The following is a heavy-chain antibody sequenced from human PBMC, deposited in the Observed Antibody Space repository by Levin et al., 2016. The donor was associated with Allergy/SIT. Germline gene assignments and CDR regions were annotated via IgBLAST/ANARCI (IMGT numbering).Heavy chain of an antibody. J-gene: IGHJ5*02. CDR3: ARGGGCSGGHCQGWFDP. D-gene: IGHD2-15*01. Sequence: ASVKVSCKASGYPXTGYYLHWVRQAPGQGLEWMGWMNPNSGNTGYAQKFQGRVTMTRNTSISTAYMELSSLRSEDTAVYYCARGGGCSGGHCQGWFDPWGQGTLVTVSS. CDR2: MNPNSGNT. V-gene: IGHV1-8*02. CDR1: GYPXTGYY.